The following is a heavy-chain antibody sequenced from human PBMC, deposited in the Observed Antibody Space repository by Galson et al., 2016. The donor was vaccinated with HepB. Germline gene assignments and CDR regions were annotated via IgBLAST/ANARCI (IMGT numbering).Heavy chain of an antibody. D-gene: IGHD6-6*01. CDR3: ARVIFAIAARRTTVTRPFDY. CDR2: ISPYNGNT. Sequence: SVKVSCKASGYTFTNYGISWVRQAPGQGLEWMGWISPYNGNTNYAQKLQGGVTMTTDTSTSTAYMELRSLRSDDTAVYYCARVIFAIAARRTTVTRPFDYWGQGTLVTVSS. V-gene: IGHV1-18*01. CDR1: GYTFTNYG. J-gene: IGHJ4*02.